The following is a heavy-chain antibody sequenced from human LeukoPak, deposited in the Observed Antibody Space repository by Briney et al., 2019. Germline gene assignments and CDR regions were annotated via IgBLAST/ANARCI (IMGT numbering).Heavy chain of an antibody. CDR3: ARDPDVYYYYMGV. V-gene: IGHV3-64*01. CDR2: ISSNGGST. CDR1: GFTFSSYA. J-gene: IGHJ6*03. Sequence: GGSLRLSCAASGFTFSSYAMHWVRQAPGKGLEYVSAISSNGGSTYYANSVKGRFTISRDNSKNTLYLQMGSLRAEDMAVYYCARDPDVYYYYMGVWGKGTTVTVSS.